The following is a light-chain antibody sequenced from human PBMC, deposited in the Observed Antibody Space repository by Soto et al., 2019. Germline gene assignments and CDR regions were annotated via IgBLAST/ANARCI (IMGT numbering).Light chain of an antibody. CDR2: AAS. Sequence: DIQMTQSPSSLSASVGDRVTITCRASQSIISNLNWYQQKPGKAPKLLIYAASTLQSGVPSRFSGSKSGTDFTLTISSLQPEDFATYYCQQSYSSPITFGQGTRLEIK. CDR1: QSIISN. CDR3: QQSYSSPIT. V-gene: IGKV1-39*01. J-gene: IGKJ5*01.